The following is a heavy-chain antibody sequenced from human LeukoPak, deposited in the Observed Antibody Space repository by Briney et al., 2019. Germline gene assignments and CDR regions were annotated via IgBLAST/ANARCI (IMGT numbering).Heavy chain of an antibody. J-gene: IGHJ4*02. V-gene: IGHV3-30-3*01. CDR3: ARDPFSVAGTLYYFDY. CDR1: GFTFDDYA. CDR2: ISYDGSNK. Sequence: PGGSLRLSCAASGFTFDDYAMHWVRQAPGKGLEWVAVISYDGSNKYYADSVKGRFTISRDNSKNMLYLQMNSLRTEDTAVYYCARDPFSVAGTLYYFDYWGQGTLVTVSS. D-gene: IGHD6-19*01.